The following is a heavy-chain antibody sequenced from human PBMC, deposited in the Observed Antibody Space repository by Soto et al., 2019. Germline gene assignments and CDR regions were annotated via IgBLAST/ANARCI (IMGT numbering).Heavy chain of an antibody. CDR2: IYSGGST. Sequence: EVQLVESGGGLVQPGGSLRLSCAASGFTVSSNYMSWVRQAPGKGLEWVSVIYSGGSTYYADSVKGRFTISRDNSKNTLYIKMNSLRAEDTAVYYCARDRLSSGWPEYFQHGGQGTMVTVSS. J-gene: IGHJ1*01. D-gene: IGHD6-19*01. V-gene: IGHV3-66*01. CDR3: ARDRLSSGWPEYFQH. CDR1: GFTVSSNY.